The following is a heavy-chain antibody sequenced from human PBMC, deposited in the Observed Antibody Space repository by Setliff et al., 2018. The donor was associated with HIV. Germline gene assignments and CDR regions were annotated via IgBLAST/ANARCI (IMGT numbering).Heavy chain of an antibody. J-gene: IGHJ4*02. D-gene: IGHD1-26*01. CDR2: IKNKGDGGTT. V-gene: IGHV3-15*01. Sequence: GGSLRLSCAASGFTFNNAWMSWGRQAPGKGLEWIGRIKNKGDGGTTDYAAPVKGRFTISRDDSKSVAYLQMNSLQTEDTAVYYCSRWGGRQVGAPDYWGQGTLVTVSS. CDR1: GFTFNNAW. CDR3: SRWGGRQVGAPDY.